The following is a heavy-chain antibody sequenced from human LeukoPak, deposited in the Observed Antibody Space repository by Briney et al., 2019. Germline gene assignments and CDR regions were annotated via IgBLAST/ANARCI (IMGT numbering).Heavy chain of an antibody. CDR3: ARVGEGRYYQYYYMDV. V-gene: IGHV3-64*01. CDR1: GFTLSSYA. D-gene: IGHD1-26*01. CDR2: ISKNGGNT. Sequence: GGSLRLFCAASGFTLSSYAMHWVRQAPGKGLEYVSAISKNGGNTYYPNSVKGRFSISRDNSKNTLYLQMGSLRTEDMAVYYCARVGEGRYYQYYYMDVWGKGTTVTVSS. J-gene: IGHJ6*03.